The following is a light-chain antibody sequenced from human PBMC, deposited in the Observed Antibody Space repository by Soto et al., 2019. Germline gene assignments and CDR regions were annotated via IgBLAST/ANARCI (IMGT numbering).Light chain of an antibody. Sequence: IVWTQSPGTLSLSPGERATLSCRASQSVSTYYLAWYQQKPGQAPRLLIYGASSRATGIPDRFSGTGSGTDFTLTISRLEPEDVAVYYCQEYGTSRTFCQGTKVEIK. CDR3: QEYGTSRT. J-gene: IGKJ1*01. CDR2: GAS. V-gene: IGKV3-20*01. CDR1: QSVSTYY.